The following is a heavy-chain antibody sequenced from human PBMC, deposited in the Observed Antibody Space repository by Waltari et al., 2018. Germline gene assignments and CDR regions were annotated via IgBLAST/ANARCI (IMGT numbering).Heavy chain of an antibody. CDR1: GITCGNYD. CDR2: IGRGGDT. V-gene: IGHV3-13*01. D-gene: IGHD6-19*01. Sequence: EVQLVESGGDLVQRGGSLRLSCAAAGITCGNYDMHWVRQGTGEGLEWVSAIGRGGDTYYSDSVRGRFTISRENAKNSLYLQMNTLRDGDTAVYFCATEVKDDISRGWAFDIWGQGTMVTVSS. CDR3: ATEVKDDISRGWAFDI. J-gene: IGHJ3*02.